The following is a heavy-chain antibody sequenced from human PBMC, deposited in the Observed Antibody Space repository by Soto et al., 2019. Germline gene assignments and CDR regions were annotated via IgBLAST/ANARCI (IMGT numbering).Heavy chain of an antibody. CDR2: IKSKTDGGTT. CDR3: TTTFKVVVPAARTADAFDI. Sequence: PGGSLRLSCAASGFTFSNAWMSWVRQAPGKGLEWVGRIKSKTDGGTTDYAAPVKGRFTISRDDSKNTLYLQMNSLKTEDTAVYYCTTTFKVVVPAARTADAFDIWGQGTMVTVS. CDR1: GFTFSNAW. V-gene: IGHV3-15*01. D-gene: IGHD2-2*01. J-gene: IGHJ3*02.